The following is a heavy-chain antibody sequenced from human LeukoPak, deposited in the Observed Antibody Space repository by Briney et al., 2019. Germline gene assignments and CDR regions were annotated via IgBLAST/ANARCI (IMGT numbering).Heavy chain of an antibody. CDR2: IIPIFGTA. CDR1: GGTFSSYA. CDR3: ASSGTTGNFDY. Sequence: VASVKVSCKASGGTFSSYAISWVRQAPGQGLEWMGGIIPIFGTANYAQKFQGRVTITADESTSTAYVELSSLRSEDTAVYYCASSGTTGNFDYWGQGTLVTVSS. D-gene: IGHD1-1*01. J-gene: IGHJ4*02. V-gene: IGHV1-69*13.